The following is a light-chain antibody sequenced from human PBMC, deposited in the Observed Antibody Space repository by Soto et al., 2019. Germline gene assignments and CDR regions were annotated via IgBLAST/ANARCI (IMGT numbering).Light chain of an antibody. V-gene: IGKV3-20*01. CDR2: GAS. CDR1: QSVSSNY. Sequence: EIVLTQSPGTLSLSPGERATLSCRASQSVSSNYLAWYQQKPGQAPWLLIYGASSRATGIPDRFSGSGSGTDFTLTISRLEPEDFAVYYCQQYGSSPLTFGRGTKVEIK. CDR3: QQYGSSPLT. J-gene: IGKJ4*01.